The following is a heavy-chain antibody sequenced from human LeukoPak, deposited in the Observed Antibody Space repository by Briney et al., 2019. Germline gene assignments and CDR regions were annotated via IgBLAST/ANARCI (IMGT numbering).Heavy chain of an antibody. Sequence: GESLKISCKGSGYSFTSYWIGWVRQMPGEGLEWMGIIYPGDSDTRYSPSFQGQVTISADKSISTAYLQWSSLKASDTAMYYCARQKVATADAFDIWGQGTMVTVSS. D-gene: IGHD5-12*01. J-gene: IGHJ3*02. CDR1: GYSFTSYW. CDR2: IYPGDSDT. CDR3: ARQKVATADAFDI. V-gene: IGHV5-51*01.